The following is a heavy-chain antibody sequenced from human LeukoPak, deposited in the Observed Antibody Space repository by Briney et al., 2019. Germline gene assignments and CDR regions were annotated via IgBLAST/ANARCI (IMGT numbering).Heavy chain of an antibody. CDR2: VSASGAST. Sequence: GGSLRLPCAASGFSFSNYAMSWVRQAPGKGLEWVSGVSASGASTYSEDSVKGRFIISRDNSKNTVFLQMNSLRAEDTAVYYCARQHTGWYVDYWGQGILVTVSS. D-gene: IGHD6-19*01. CDR3: ARQHTGWYVDY. J-gene: IGHJ4*02. V-gene: IGHV3-23*01. CDR1: GFSFSNYA.